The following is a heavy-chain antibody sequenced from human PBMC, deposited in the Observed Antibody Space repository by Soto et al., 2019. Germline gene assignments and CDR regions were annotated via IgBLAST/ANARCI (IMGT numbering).Heavy chain of an antibody. V-gene: IGHV3-23*01. Sequence: KGLERDSAISGSGGSTYYADYVKSRFTISRANSKNTLYLKMNSLRAEDTAVYYCARGLFFFFKAEDGIRDVRSVSAFLLNRSSDL. CDR2: ISGSGGST. J-gene: IGHJ2*01. CDR3: ARGLFFFFKAEDGIRDVRSVSAFLLNRSSDL. D-gene: IGHD3-10*02.